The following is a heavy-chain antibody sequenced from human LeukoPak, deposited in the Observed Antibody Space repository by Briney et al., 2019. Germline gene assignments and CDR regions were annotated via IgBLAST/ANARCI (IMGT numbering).Heavy chain of an antibody. CDR1: GFTFSSYA. V-gene: IGHV3-23*01. D-gene: IGHD6-19*01. CDR2: ISASGVST. J-gene: IGHJ4*02. CDR3: AKAFGVAVAGTWFDY. Sequence: PGGSLRLSCAAPGFTFSSYAMSWVRQAPGKGLEWVSGISASGVSTYYADSVKGRFTISRDNSKNTLYLQMNSLRAEDTALYYCAKAFGVAVAGTWFDYWGQGTLVTVSS.